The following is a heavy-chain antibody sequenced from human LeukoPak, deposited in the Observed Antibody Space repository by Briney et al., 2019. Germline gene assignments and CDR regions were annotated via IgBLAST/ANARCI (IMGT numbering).Heavy chain of an antibody. CDR2: ISNDGSIK. D-gene: IGHD3-9*01. J-gene: IGHJ4*02. V-gene: IGHV3-30*03. CDR1: GFTFSSYG. CDR3: ARDHLLTGYVNYFDY. Sequence: GGSLRLSCAASGFTFSSYGMHWVRQAPGKGLEWVAVISNDGSIKKYGDSVKGRFTISRDNSKNTLDLQMNSLRAEDTAVYYCARDHLLTGYVNYFDYWGQGTLVTVSS.